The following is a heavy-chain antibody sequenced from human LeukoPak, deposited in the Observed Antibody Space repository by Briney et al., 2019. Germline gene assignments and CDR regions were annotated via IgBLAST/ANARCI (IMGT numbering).Heavy chain of an antibody. CDR1: GGSISSGGYS. Sequence: SETLSLTCAVSGGSISSGGYSWSWIRQPPGKGLEWIGYIYHSGSTYYNPSLKSRVTISVDRSKNQFSLKLSSVTAADTAVYYCARRDSGYDFQGFYFDYWGQGTLVTVSS. CDR2: IYHSGST. V-gene: IGHV4-30-2*01. D-gene: IGHD5-12*01. CDR3: ARRDSGYDFQGFYFDY. J-gene: IGHJ4*02.